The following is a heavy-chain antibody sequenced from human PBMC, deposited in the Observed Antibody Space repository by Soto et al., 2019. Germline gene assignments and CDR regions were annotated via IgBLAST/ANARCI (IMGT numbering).Heavy chain of an antibody. J-gene: IGHJ1*01. CDR2: ISGSGGST. V-gene: IGHV3-23*01. CDR1: GFTFSSYA. Sequence: PGGSLRLSCAASGFTFSSYAMSWVRQAPGKGLEWVSAISGSGGSTYYADSVEGRFTISRDNSKNTLYLQMNSLRAEDTAVYYCAKEPSGSYGQAWDEVVQYFQHWGQGTLVTVSS. D-gene: IGHD1-26*01. CDR3: AKEPSGSYGQAWDEVVQYFQH.